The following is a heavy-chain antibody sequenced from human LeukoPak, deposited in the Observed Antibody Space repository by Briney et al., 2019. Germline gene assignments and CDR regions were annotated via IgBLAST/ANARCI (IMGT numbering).Heavy chain of an antibody. CDR3: ARGRSIAAAVGH. J-gene: IGHJ4*02. D-gene: IGHD6-13*01. CDR2: IYYSGST. V-gene: IGHV4-39*01. Sequence: SETLSLTCTVSGGSISSSSYYWGWVRQPPGKGLEWIGSIYYSGSTYYNPSLKSRVTISVDTSKNQFSLKLSSVTAADTAVYYCARGRSIAAAVGHWGQGTLVTVSS. CDR1: GGSISSSSYY.